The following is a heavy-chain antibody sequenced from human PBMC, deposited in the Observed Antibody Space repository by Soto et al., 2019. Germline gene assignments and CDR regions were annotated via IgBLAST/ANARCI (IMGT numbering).Heavy chain of an antibody. CDR2: INPNSGGT. V-gene: IGHV1-2*02. Sequence: GASVKVSCKASGYTFTDYYIHWVRQAPGQGLEWMGWINPNSGGTSYARKFQGRVTMTRDTSISTAYMDLSRLGSDDTAVYYCALLMVFAYDAFDIWGQGTMVTVSS. CDR1: GYTFTDYY. J-gene: IGHJ3*02. D-gene: IGHD2-8*01. CDR3: ALLMVFAYDAFDI.